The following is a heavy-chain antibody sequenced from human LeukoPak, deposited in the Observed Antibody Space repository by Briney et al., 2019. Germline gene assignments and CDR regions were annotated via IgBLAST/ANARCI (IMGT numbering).Heavy chain of an antibody. J-gene: IGHJ4*02. V-gene: IGHV3-30*03. CDR2: ISYDGSNK. CDR3: AAESPGIGDYLDY. Sequence: GGSLRLSCSASGFTFSSYWMSWVRQAPGKGLEWVAVISYDGSNKYYADSVKGRFTISRDNSKNTLYLQMNSLRAEDTAVYYCAAESPGIGDYLDYWGQGTLVTVSS. D-gene: IGHD2-15*01. CDR1: GFTFSSYW.